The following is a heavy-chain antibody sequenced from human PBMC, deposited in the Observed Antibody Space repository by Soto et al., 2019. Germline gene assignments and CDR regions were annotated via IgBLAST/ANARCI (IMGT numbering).Heavy chain of an antibody. V-gene: IGHV4-34*01. Sequence: QVQLQQWGAELLKPSETLSLTCAVYGGTFSGYYWSWIRQHPEKGLEWIGERNHSGSTNYNPSLKSRVTISVDTSKNQFSLKLCSVTAADTAVYYCARGRFSGFAQTRRWHGLGSPFDYWGQGTLVTVSS. CDR1: GGTFSGYY. D-gene: IGHD3-10*01. J-gene: IGHJ4*02. CDR3: ARGRFSGFAQTRRWHGLGSPFDY. CDR2: RNHSGST.